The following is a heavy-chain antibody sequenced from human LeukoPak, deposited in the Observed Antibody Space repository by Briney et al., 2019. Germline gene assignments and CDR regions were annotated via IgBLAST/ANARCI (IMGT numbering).Heavy chain of an antibody. Sequence: PGGSLRLSCAASGFTFSSYAMSWVRQAPGKGVEWVSAISGSGGSTYYADSVRGRFTISRDNSKNTLYLQMNSLRAEDTAVYYCARDPFRRITMVRDAFDIWGQGTMVTVSS. CDR2: ISGSGGST. J-gene: IGHJ3*02. V-gene: IGHV3-23*01. CDR3: ARDPFRRITMVRDAFDI. D-gene: IGHD3-10*01. CDR1: GFTFSSYA.